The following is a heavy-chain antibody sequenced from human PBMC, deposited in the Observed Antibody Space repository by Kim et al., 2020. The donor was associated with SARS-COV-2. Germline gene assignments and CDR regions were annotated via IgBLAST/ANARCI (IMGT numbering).Heavy chain of an antibody. J-gene: IGHJ6*02. CDR3: TTAQPVTAFYYGMDV. Sequence: APVKCRITIARDDSKNTLYLQMNSLKTEDTAVYYCTTAQPVTAFYYGMDVWGQGTTVTVSS. D-gene: IGHD1-20*01. V-gene: IGHV3-15*01.